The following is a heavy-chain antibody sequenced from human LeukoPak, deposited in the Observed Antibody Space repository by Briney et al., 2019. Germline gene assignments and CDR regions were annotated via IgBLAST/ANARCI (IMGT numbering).Heavy chain of an antibody. Sequence: PSETLSLTCTVSGGSISSSSYLWGWVRQPPGKGLEWIGSIYYSGSTYYNPSLKSRVTISVDTSKNQFSLKLSSVTAADTAVYYCARRSPDVRNDTTYYYADYWGQGTLVTVSS. CDR1: GGSISSSSYL. J-gene: IGHJ4*02. V-gene: IGHV4-39*01. CDR2: IYYSGST. D-gene: IGHD2/OR15-2a*01. CDR3: ARRSPDVRNDTTYYYADY.